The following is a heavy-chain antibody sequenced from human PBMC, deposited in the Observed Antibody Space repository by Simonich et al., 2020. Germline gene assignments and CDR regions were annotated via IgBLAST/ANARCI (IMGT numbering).Heavy chain of an antibody. CDR3: ARCGLVNYDILTGYHNWFDP. D-gene: IGHD3-9*01. V-gene: IGHV4-34*01. Sequence: QVQLQQWGAGLLKPSETLSLTCAVYGGSFSGYYWSWIRQPPGKGLEWIGEIKHSASTHIHPSIKVRVTISLATSSNPFSLQLSSVTAADTAVYYCARCGLVNYDILTGYHNWFDPWGQGTLVTVSS. J-gene: IGHJ5*02. CDR2: IKHSAST. CDR1: GGSFSGYY.